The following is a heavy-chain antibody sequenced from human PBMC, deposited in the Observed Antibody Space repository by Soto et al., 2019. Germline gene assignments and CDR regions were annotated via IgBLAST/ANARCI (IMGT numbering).Heavy chain of an antibody. CDR1: GCNFSSYA. D-gene: IGHD2-2*01. J-gene: IGHJ4*02. V-gene: IGHV1-69*13. CDR2: IIPIFGTA. CDR3: ARENIVVVPAAIRTGNDYSNFIDC. Sequence: CSVKGSFKASGCNFSSYAISWVRQAPGQGLDWMGAIIPIFGTANYAQKFQGRFTITADESTSTAYMELSSLRSEDTAVYYCARENIVVVPAAIRTGNDYSNFIDCWGQGTLVTVSS.